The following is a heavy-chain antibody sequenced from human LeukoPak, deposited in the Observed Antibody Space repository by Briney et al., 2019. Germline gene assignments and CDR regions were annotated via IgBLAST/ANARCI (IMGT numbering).Heavy chain of an antibody. Sequence: GGSLRLSCAASGFTFSSYAMSWVRQAPGKGLEWVSAISGSGGSTYYADSVKGRFTISRDNSKNTLYLQMNSLRAEDTAVYYCAKDLCSSTSCYTNYYYYMDVWGKGTTVTVSS. CDR3: AKDLCSSTSCYTNYYYYMDV. V-gene: IGHV3-23*01. CDR2: ISGSGGST. J-gene: IGHJ6*03. CDR1: GFTFSSYA. D-gene: IGHD2-2*02.